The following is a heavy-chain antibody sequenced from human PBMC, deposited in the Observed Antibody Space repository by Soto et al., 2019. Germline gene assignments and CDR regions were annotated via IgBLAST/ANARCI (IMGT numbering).Heavy chain of an antibody. CDR1: GGSISSGDYY. V-gene: IGHV4-30-4*01. Sequence: SETLSLTCTVSGGSISSGDYYWSWIRQPPVKGLEWIGYIYHSGSTYYNPSLKSRVTISVDTSKNQFSLKLSSVTAADTAVYYCARDGHGSGSQAVDYWGQGTLVTVSS. CDR3: ARDGHGSGSQAVDY. D-gene: IGHD3-10*01. J-gene: IGHJ4*02. CDR2: IYHSGST.